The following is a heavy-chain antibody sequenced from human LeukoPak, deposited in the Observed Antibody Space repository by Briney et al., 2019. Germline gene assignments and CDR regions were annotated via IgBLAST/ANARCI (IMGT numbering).Heavy chain of an antibody. CDR2: IYHSGST. CDR1: GGSISSGGYS. V-gene: IGHV4-30-2*01. CDR3: AREVVVVPAARGPYFDY. D-gene: IGHD2-2*01. J-gene: IGHJ4*02. Sequence: SETLSLTCAVSGGSISSGGYSWSWIRQPPGKGLEWIGYIYHSGSTYYNPSLKSRVTISVDGSKNQFSLKLSSVTAADTAVYYCAREVVVVPAARGPYFDYWGQGTLVTVSS.